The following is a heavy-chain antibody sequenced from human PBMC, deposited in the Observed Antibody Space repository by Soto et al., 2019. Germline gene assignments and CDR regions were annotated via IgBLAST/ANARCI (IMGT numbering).Heavy chain of an antibody. CDR1: GGSISSGGYS. D-gene: IGHD2-8*01. Sequence: SDSLALTCAVSGGSISSGGYSWRWIRQPPGKGLEWIGYIYHSGSTYYNPSLKSRVTISVDRSKNQFSLKLSSVTAADTAVYYCAGETKSYFDYWGQGTLVTVSS. V-gene: IGHV4-30-2*01. CDR3: AGETKSYFDY. CDR2: IYHSGST. J-gene: IGHJ4*02.